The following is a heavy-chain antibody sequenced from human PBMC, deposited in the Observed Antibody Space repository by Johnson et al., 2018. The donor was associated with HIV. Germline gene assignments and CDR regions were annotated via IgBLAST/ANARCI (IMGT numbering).Heavy chain of an antibody. CDR3: ASWNYFDAFDI. J-gene: IGHJ3*02. V-gene: IGHV3-11*04. D-gene: IGHD1-7*01. CDR1: GFTFSDYY. CDR2: ISSSGSTI. Sequence: QVQLVESGGGLVKPGGSLRLSCAASGFTFSDYYMSWIRQAPGKGLEWVSYISSSGSTIYYADYVQGRLTISRDNAKNSLYLQRNSLRAEDTAVYYCASWNYFDAFDIWGRGTVVTVTS.